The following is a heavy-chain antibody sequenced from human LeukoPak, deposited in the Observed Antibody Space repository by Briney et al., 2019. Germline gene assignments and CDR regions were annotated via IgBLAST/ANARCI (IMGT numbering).Heavy chain of an antibody. J-gene: IGHJ3*01. CDR3: TKEDGGSHQGGGFDL. CDR1: GFNFADNA. V-gene: IGHV3-49*03. D-gene: IGHD1-26*01. CDR2: IITKAYGGTT. Sequence: GGSLRLSCTASGFNFADNAMTWFRQTPGKGLEWLGLIITKAYGGTTQYAPSVKGRMIISRDDSKGVAYLQMNSLKTEDTGMYYCTKEDGGSHQGGGFDLWGQGTMVTVSS.